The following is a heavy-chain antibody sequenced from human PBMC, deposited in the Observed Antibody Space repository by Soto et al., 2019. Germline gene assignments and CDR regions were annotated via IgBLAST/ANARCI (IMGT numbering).Heavy chain of an antibody. CDR2: MNPNSGNT. D-gene: IGHD3-22*01. Sequence: ASVKVSCKASGYTCTSYVINWVVQATGQGLEWMGWMNPNSGNTGYAQKFQGRVTMTRNTSISTAYMELSSLRSEDTAAYYCATTHYYGSSGPNAAFDIWGQGTMVNVSS. V-gene: IGHV1-8*01. CDR3: ATTHYYGSSGPNAAFDI. J-gene: IGHJ3*02. CDR1: GYTCTSYV.